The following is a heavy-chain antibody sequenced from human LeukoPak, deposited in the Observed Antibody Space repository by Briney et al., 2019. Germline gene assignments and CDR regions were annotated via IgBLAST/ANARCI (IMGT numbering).Heavy chain of an antibody. CDR3: ARDIVVVPAATGYNWFDP. CDR1: GYTFTNYY. D-gene: IGHD2-2*01. Sequence: ASVKVSCKASGYTFTNYYIHWVRQAPGQGLEWMGIINPRGTTTSYAQKFQGRVTMTRDMSTSTVYMELSSLRSEDTAVYYCARDIVVVPAATGYNWFDPWGQGTLVTVSS. V-gene: IGHV1-46*01. J-gene: IGHJ5*02. CDR2: INPRGTTT.